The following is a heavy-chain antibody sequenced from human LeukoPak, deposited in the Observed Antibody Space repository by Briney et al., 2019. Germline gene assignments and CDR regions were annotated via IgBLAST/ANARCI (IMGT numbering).Heavy chain of an antibody. D-gene: IGHD4-17*01. CDR2: IKQDGTEK. CDR1: GFTFTTYW. Sequence: TGGSLRLSCTASGFTFTTYWMSWVRHPPGKGLEWVANIKQDGTEKYYVDSVKGRFTISRDNAKNSLYLQMNSLRAEDTAVYYCARRLRRNYFDYWGQGTLVTVSS. J-gene: IGHJ4*02. V-gene: IGHV3-7*01. CDR3: ARRLRRNYFDY.